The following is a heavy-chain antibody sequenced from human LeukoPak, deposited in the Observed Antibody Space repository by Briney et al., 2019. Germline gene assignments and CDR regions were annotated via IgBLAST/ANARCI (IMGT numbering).Heavy chain of an antibody. CDR2: FDPEDGET. J-gene: IGHJ4*02. Sequence: ASVKVSCKVSGYTLTELSMHWVRQAPGKGLEWMGGFDPEDGETIYAQKFQGRVTMTEDTSTDTAYMELSSLRSEDTAVYYCAKDQSSSGYDFNYFNLWGQGTLVTVSS. CDR3: AKDQSSSGYDFNYFNL. V-gene: IGHV1-24*01. D-gene: IGHD5-12*01. CDR1: GYTLTELS.